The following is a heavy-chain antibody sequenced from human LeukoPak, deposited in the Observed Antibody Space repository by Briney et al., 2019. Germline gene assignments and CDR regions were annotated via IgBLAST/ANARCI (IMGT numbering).Heavy chain of an antibody. J-gene: IGHJ4*02. CDR3: ARGGGVIAVAANFDF. D-gene: IGHD6-13*01. V-gene: IGHV3-7*03. CDR2: IKQDGSEK. CDR1: GVTLSTYA. Sequence: GGSLRLSCAASGVTLSTYAMSWVRQAPGKGLEWVANIKQDGSEKYYVDSVKGRFTISRDNAKNSLYLQMNSLSAEDTAVYYCARGGGVIAVAANFDFWGQGTLVTVSS.